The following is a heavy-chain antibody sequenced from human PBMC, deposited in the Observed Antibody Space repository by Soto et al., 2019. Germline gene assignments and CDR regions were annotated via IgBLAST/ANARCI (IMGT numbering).Heavy chain of an antibody. Sequence: QVQLQQWGAGLLKPSETLSLTCAVYGGSFSGYYWSWIRQPPGKGLEWIGEINHSGSTNYNPSLKIRITIAVDTYKNQFSRKLSSVTAADPAVYYCARRYGRNFDYWGQGTLVTVSS. CDR1: GGSFSGYY. J-gene: IGHJ4*02. V-gene: IGHV4-34*01. CDR2: INHSGST. CDR3: ARRYGRNFDY. D-gene: IGHD5-18*01.